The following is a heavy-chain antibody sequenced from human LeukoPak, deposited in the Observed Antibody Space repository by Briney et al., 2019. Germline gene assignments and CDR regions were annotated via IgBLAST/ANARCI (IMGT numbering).Heavy chain of an antibody. CDR2: IYHSGST. J-gene: IGHJ4*02. V-gene: IGHV4-4*02. CDR3: AASIAAPKITPDHFDY. Sequence: SGTLSLTCAVSGGSISSSNWWSWVRQPPGKGLEWLGEIYHSGSTNYNPSLKSRVTISVDKSKNQFSLKLSSVTAADTAVYYCAASIAAPKITPDHFDYWGQGTLVTVSS. D-gene: IGHD6-6*01. CDR1: GGSISSSNW.